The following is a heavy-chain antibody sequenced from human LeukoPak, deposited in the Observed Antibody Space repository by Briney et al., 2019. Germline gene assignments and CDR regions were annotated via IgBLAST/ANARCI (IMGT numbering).Heavy chain of an antibody. CDR2: IYTSGST. Sequence: SETLSLTCTVSGGSISSGSYYWSWIRQPAGKGLEWIGRIYTSGSTYYNPSLKSRVTISVDTSKNQFSLKLSSVTAADTAVYYCARLYGDYVVDYWGQGTLVTVSS. CDR3: ARLYGDYVVDY. V-gene: IGHV4-61*02. D-gene: IGHD4-17*01. CDR1: GGSISSGSYY. J-gene: IGHJ4*02.